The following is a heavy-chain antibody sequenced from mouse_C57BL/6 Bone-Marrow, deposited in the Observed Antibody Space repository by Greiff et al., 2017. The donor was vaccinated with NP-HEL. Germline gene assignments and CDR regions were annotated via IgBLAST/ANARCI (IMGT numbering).Heavy chain of an antibody. D-gene: IGHD2-5*01. CDR1: GYAFSSYW. CDR2: IYPGDGDT. Sequence: VQLQQSGAELVKPGASVKISCKASGYAFSSYWMNWVKQRPGKGLEWIGQIYPGDGDTNYNGKFKGKATLTADKSSSTAYMQLSSLTSEDSAVYFCARRHYSNYVLFAYWGQGTLVTVSA. V-gene: IGHV1-80*01. J-gene: IGHJ3*01. CDR3: ARRHYSNYVLFAY.